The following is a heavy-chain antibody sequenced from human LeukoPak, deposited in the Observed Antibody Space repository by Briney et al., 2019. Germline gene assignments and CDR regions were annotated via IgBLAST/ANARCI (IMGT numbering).Heavy chain of an antibody. CDR3: ASSGSSRFDY. CDR1: GFTFSSYS. V-gene: IGHV3-48*02. Sequence: GGSLRLSCAASGFTFSSYSMNWVRQAPGKGLEWVSHITASGTAMFYADSVKCRFTISRDNAKNSLYLQMNSLRDEDTAVYYCASSGSSRFDYWGQGTLVTVSS. CDR2: ITASGTAM. D-gene: IGHD1-26*01. J-gene: IGHJ4*02.